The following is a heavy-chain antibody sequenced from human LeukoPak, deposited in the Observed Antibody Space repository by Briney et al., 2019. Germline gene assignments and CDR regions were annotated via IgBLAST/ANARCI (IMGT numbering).Heavy chain of an antibody. D-gene: IGHD3-10*01. CDR3: ARVITMVRERWFDP. CDR2: IYHSGST. CDR1: GGSISRSYW. Sequence: PSETLSLTCAVSGGSISRSYWWTWVRQPPGKGLEWIGEIYHSGSTNYNPPLNSRVTISVDKSKNQLSLELSSMTAADTAVYYCARVITMVRERWFDPWGQGILVTVSS. V-gene: IGHV4-4*02. J-gene: IGHJ5*02.